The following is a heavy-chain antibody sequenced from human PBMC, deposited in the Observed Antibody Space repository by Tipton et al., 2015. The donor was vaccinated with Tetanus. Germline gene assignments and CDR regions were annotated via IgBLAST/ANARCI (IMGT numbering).Heavy chain of an antibody. CDR2: ISYDGSNK. J-gene: IGHJ4*02. V-gene: IGHV3-30-3*01. CDR1: GFTFSSYA. Sequence: SLRLSCAASGFTFSSYAMHWVRQAPGKGLEWVAVISYDGSNKYYADSVKGRFTISRDNSKNTLYLQMNSLRAEDTAVYYCARDLKGSYPPPHFDYWGQGTLVTVSS. CDR3: ARDLKGSYPPPHFDY. D-gene: IGHD1-26*01.